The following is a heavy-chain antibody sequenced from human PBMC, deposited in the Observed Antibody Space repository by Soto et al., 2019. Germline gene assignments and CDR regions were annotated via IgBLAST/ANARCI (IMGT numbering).Heavy chain of an antibody. V-gene: IGHV1-69*12. CDR1: GGTFSSYA. D-gene: IGHD5-18*01. Sequence: QVQLVQSGAEVKKPGSSVKVSCKASGGTFSSYAIGWERQAPGQGLEWMGGIIPIFGTANYAQKFQGRVTITADESTSTAYMELSSLRSEDTAVYYCARDPLDSYGYFDYWGQGTLVTVSS. CDR2: IIPIFGTA. CDR3: ARDPLDSYGYFDY. J-gene: IGHJ4*02.